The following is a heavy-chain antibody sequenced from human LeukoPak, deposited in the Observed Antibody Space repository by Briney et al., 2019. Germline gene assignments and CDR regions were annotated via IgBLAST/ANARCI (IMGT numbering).Heavy chain of an antibody. Sequence: ASVKVSYKASGYTFTSHYMHWVRQAPGQGLEWMGVINPSGDSTNYAQKFQGRVTITRDTSTSTVYMELSSLRSEGTAVYYCARAVYDSSGYSVYCDYWGQGTLVTVSS. CDR2: INPSGDST. V-gene: IGHV1-46*01. CDR3: ARAVYDSSGYSVYCDY. CDR1: GYTFTSHY. J-gene: IGHJ4*02. D-gene: IGHD3-22*01.